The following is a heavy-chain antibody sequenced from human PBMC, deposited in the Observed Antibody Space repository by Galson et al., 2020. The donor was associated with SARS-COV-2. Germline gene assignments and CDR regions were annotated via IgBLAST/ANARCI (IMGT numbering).Heavy chain of an antibody. V-gene: IGHV4-4*02. D-gene: IGHD5-12*01. CDR1: GGSISSSNW. CDR3: ARSPDLVSGYDKFQVDY. J-gene: IGHJ4*02. Sequence: SETLSLTCAVSGGSISSSNWWSWVRQPPGKGLEWIGEIYHSGSTNYNPSLKSRVTISVDKSKNQFSLKLSSVTAADTAVYYCARSPDLVSGYDKFQVDYWGQGTLVTVSS. CDR2: IYHSGST.